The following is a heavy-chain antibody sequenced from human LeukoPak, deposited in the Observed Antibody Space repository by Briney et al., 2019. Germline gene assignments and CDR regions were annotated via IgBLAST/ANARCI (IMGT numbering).Heavy chain of an antibody. V-gene: IGHV1-18*01. D-gene: IGHD2-15*01. CDR1: GYTFRNYG. J-gene: IGHJ4*02. Sequence: GASVKVSCKASGYTFRNYGINWVRQAPGQGREWMGWLSAYMGNTNYAQNLQGRVTMTTDTSTSTAYMELRSLTSDDTAVYYCARYGCSGDSCAILDYWGQGTLVTISS. CDR2: LSAYMGNT. CDR3: ARYGCSGDSCAILDY.